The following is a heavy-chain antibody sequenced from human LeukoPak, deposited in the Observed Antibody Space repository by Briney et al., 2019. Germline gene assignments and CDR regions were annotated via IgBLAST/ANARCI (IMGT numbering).Heavy chain of an antibody. CDR3: ARPNSGYYAFDI. D-gene: IGHD3-22*01. J-gene: IGHJ3*02. CDR2: INPNSGGT. V-gene: IGHV1-2*02. CDR1: GYTFTGYY. Sequence: ASVKVSCKASGYTFTGYYMHWVRQAPGQGLEWMGWINPNSGGTNYAQKFQGRVTMTRDTSISTAYMELSRLRSDDTAVYYCARPNSGYYAFDIWGQGTMVTVSS.